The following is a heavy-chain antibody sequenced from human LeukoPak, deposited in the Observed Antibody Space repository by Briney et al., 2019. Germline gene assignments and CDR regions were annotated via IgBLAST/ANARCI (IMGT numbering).Heavy chain of an antibody. CDR3: ARDSSSWSYWYFDL. CDR1: GFTFSSYA. V-gene: IGHV3-23*01. J-gene: IGHJ2*01. CDR2: ISGSGGST. D-gene: IGHD6-13*01. Sequence: PGGSLRLSCAASGFTFSSYAMSWVRQAPGKGPEWVSAISGSGGSTYYADSVKGRFTISRDNSKNTLYLQMNSLRAEDTAVYYCARDSSSWSYWYFDLWGRGTLVTVSS.